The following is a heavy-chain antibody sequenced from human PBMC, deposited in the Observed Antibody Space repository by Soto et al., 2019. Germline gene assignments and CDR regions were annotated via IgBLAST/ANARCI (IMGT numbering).Heavy chain of an antibody. V-gene: IGHV3-11*01. CDR3: ARTHITSGSYHYDS. J-gene: IGHJ4*02. CDR1: GFTFSDYY. Sequence: PGWSLRLSCAASGFTFSDYYMTWIRQAPGKGLEWVSYISSGGGTIHYADSVKGRFTISRDNAKTSLYLQMNSLRAEDTAVYYCARTHITSGSYHYDSWGQGTLVTVSS. D-gene: IGHD3-10*01. CDR2: ISSGGGTI.